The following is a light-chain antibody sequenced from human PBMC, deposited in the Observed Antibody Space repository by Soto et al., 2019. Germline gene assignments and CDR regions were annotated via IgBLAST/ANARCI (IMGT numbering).Light chain of an antibody. CDR3: SSYTRSSTRV. CDR2: EVS. V-gene: IGLV2-14*01. Sequence: QSVLTQPASVSGSPGQSITISCTGTSSDVGGYNYVSRYQQHPGKAPKLLIYEVSNRPSGVSNRFSGSKSGNTASLTISGLQAEDEADYYCSSYTRSSTRVFGGGTKLTVL. CDR1: SSDVGGYNY. J-gene: IGLJ3*02.